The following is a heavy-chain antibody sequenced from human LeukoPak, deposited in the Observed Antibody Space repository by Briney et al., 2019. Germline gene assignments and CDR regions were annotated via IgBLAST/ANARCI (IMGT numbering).Heavy chain of an antibody. V-gene: IGHV3-30*02. CDR3: AKDLNDYAGGYMDV. D-gene: IGHD4-23*01. CDR1: GFTFNSYG. J-gene: IGHJ6*03. CDR2: IRYDGRNI. Sequence: GGSLRLSCAGSGFTFNSYGMHWVRQAPGKGLEWVAFIRYDGRNIYYADSVKGRFTISRDNSKNTLYLQMNSLRAEDTAVYYCAKDLNDYAGGYMDVWGKGTTVTVSS.